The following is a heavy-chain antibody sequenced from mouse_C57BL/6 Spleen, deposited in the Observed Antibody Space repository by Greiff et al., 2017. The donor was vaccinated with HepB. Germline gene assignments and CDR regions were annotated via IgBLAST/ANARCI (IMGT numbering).Heavy chain of an antibody. V-gene: IGHV1-82*01. Sequence: VQLQQSGPELVKPGASVKISCKASGYAFSSSWMNWVKQRPGKGLEWIGRIYPGDGDTNYNGKFKGKATLTADKSSSTAYMQLRSLTSEDSAVYFCARPFYDGYSWYFDVWGTGTTVTVSS. CDR2: IYPGDGDT. CDR1: GYAFSSSW. J-gene: IGHJ1*03. CDR3: ARPFYDGYSWYFDV. D-gene: IGHD2-3*01.